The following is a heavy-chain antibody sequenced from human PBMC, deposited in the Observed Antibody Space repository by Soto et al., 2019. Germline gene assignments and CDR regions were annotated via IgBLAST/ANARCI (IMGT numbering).Heavy chain of an antibody. CDR3: ARHGSGYCSGGSCYVDYYYYMDV. CDR1: GYNFTSYW. V-gene: IGHV5-51*01. D-gene: IGHD2-15*01. CDR2: IYPGDSDT. J-gene: IGHJ6*03. Sequence: GESMKISCRGSGYNFTSYWSGWVRQMPGKGLEWMGIIYPGDSDTRYSPSFQGQVTISADKSISTAYLQWSSLKASDTAMYYCARHGSGYCSGGSCYVDYYYYMDVWGKGTTVTVSS.